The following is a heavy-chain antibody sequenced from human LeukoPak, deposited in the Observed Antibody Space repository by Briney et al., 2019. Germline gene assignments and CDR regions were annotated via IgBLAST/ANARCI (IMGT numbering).Heavy chain of an antibody. D-gene: IGHD3-22*01. CDR2: INSDGSST. CDR1: GFTFSRYW. V-gene: IGHV3-74*01. CDR3: VSSSGGFNWFDP. J-gene: IGHJ5*02. Sequence: PGGSLRLSCAASGFTFSRYWMHWVRQAPGKGLVWVSRINSDGSSTNYADSVKGRFTISRDNAKNTLYLQMNSLRVEDTAVYYCVSSSGGFNWFDPWGQGTLVTVSS.